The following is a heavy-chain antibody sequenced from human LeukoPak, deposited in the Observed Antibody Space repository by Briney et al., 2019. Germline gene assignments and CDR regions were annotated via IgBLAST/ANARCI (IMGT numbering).Heavy chain of an antibody. CDR1: GGSISSSSYY. CDR2: IYYSGST. V-gene: IGHV4-39*07. D-gene: IGHD3-3*01. Sequence: PSETLSLTCTVSGGSISSSSYYWGWIRQPPGKGLEWIGSIYYSGSTYYNPSLKSRVTISVDTSKNQFSLKLSSVTATDTAVYYCARSPTGFGVVIRAYFDYWGQGTLVTVSS. J-gene: IGHJ4*02. CDR3: ARSPTGFGVVIRAYFDY.